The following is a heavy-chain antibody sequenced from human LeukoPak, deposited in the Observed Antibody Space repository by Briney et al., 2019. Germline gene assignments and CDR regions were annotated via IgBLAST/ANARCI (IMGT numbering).Heavy chain of an antibody. D-gene: IGHD6-13*01. CDR2: ISYDGSNK. CDR3: VKTLGSSNWVSDH. CDR1: GFTFSSYA. J-gene: IGHJ4*02. V-gene: IGHV3-30-3*02. Sequence: SGGSLRLSCAASGFTFSSYAMHWVRQAPGKGLEWVAVISYDGSNKYYADSVKGRFTISRDNSKNTLYLQMNSLRAEDTAVYYCVKTLGSSNWVSDHWGQGTLVTVSS.